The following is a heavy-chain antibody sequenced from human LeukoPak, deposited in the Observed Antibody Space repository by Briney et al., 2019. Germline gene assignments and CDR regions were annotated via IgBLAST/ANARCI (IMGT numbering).Heavy chain of an antibody. CDR3: ARDHPPTVFGY. CDR2: IYYSGST. V-gene: IGHV4-59*01. Sequence: SETLSLTCTVSGGSISSYYWSWIRQPPGKGLEWIGYIYYSGSTNYNPSLKSRVTISVDTSKNQFSLKLSSVTAADTAVYYCARDHPPTVFGYWGQGTLVTVSS. J-gene: IGHJ4*02. D-gene: IGHD4-17*01. CDR1: GGSISSYY.